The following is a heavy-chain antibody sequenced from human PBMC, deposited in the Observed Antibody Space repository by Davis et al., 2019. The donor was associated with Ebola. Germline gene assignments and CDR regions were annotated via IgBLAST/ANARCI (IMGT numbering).Heavy chain of an antibody. CDR3: ARDLEDCSGGTCQSVWWVLRGADGLDV. V-gene: IGHV1-18*01. D-gene: IGHD2-15*01. J-gene: IGHJ6*02. CDR1: GYSFTHYS. CDR2: VSGNNGNT. Sequence: ASVKVSCKASGYSFTHYSFSWVRQAPGQGLEWMGWVSGNNGNTDYAQKFQGRVTMTTDTSTSTAYMELRSLRSDDTAVYYCARDLEDCSGGTCQSVWWVLRGADGLDVWGQGTTVTVSS.